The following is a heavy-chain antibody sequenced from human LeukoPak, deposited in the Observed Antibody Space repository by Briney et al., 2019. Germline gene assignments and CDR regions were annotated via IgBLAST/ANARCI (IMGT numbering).Heavy chain of an antibody. V-gene: IGHV1-69*13. D-gene: IGHD2-2*02. J-gene: IGHJ2*01. CDR3: ARTLGYCSSTSCYRGWYFDL. CDR1: GGTFSSYA. CDR2: IIPIFGTA. Sequence: SVKVSCKASGGTFSSYAISWVRQAPGQGLEWMGGIIPIFGTANYAQKFQGRVTITADESTSTAYMELSSLRPEDTAVYYCARTLGYCSSTSCYRGWYFDLWGRGTLVTVSS.